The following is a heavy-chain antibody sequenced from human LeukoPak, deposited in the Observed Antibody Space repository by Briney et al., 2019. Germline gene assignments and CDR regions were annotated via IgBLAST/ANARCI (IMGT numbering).Heavy chain of an antibody. J-gene: IGHJ4*02. V-gene: IGHV4-59*01. D-gene: IGHD2-15*01. CDR3: ARVGPFYCSGGSCYDY. CDR2: IYYSGST. Sequence: PSETLSLTCTVSGGSISSYYWSWIRQPPGKGPEWIGYIYYSGSTNYNPSLKSRVTISVDTSKNQFSLKLSSVTAADTAVYYCARVGPFYCSGGSCYDYWGQGTLVTVSS. CDR1: GGSISSYY.